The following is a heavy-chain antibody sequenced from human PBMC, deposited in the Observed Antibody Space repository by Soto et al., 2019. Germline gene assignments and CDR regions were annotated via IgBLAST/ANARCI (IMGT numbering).Heavy chain of an antibody. Sequence: QITLKESGPTLVKPTQTLTLTCTFSGFSLSTSGVGVGWIRQPPGKALEWLALIYWDDDKRYSPSLKSRLTITKDPSKNQVVLTMTNMDPVDTATYYCAHRRIDHQSRAFDYWGQGTLVTVSS. CDR3: AHRRIDHQSRAFDY. D-gene: IGHD2-15*01. J-gene: IGHJ4*02. CDR2: IYWDDDK. CDR1: GFSLSTSGVG. V-gene: IGHV2-5*02.